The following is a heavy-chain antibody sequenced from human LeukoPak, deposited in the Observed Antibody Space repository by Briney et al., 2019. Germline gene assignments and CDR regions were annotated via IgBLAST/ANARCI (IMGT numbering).Heavy chain of an antibody. Sequence: PSETLSLTCTVSGGSISNYCWSWIRQPAGKGLEWIGRGYFSGSTNYNPSLKSRVTMSVDTSKNQFSLKLSSVTAADTAVYYCARESVFSGSYWADYWGQGTLVTVSS. V-gene: IGHV4-4*07. J-gene: IGHJ4*02. D-gene: IGHD1-26*01. CDR1: GGSISNYC. CDR2: GYFSGST. CDR3: ARESVFSGSYWADY.